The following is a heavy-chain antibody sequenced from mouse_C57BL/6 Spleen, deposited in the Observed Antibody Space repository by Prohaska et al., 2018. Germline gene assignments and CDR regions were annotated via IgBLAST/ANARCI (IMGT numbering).Heavy chain of an antibody. D-gene: IGHD2-1*01. CDR2: NNSDGSAI. CDR3: MRYGNYWYFDV. V-gene: IGHV11-2*01. J-gene: IGHJ1*03. CDR1: GFTFSGFW. Sequence: EVQLLETGGGLVQPGGSRGLSCEGSGFTFSGFWMSWVRQTPGKTQEWNGDNNSDGSAINYAPSIKDRFTIFRDNDKSTLYLHMSNVRSEDTATYFCMRYGNYWYFDVWGTRTTVTVSS.